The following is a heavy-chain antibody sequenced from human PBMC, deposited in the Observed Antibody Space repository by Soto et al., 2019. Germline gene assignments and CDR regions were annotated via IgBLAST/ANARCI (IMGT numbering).Heavy chain of an antibody. D-gene: IGHD3-3*01. J-gene: IGHJ4*02. CDR3: ARDDSGYFWSGYNPPFD. CDR2: IWYDGSNK. Sequence: GGSLRLSCAASGFTFSSYGMHWVRQAPGKGLEWVAVIWYDGSNKYYADSVKGRFTISRDNSKNTLYLQMNSLRAEDTAVYYCARDDSGYFWSGYNPPFDWGQGTLVTVSS. V-gene: IGHV3-33*01. CDR1: GFTFSSYG.